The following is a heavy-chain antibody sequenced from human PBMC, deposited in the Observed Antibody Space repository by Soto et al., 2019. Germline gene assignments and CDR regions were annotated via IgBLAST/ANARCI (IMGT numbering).Heavy chain of an antibody. CDR1: GGSIISSNW. Sequence: PSETLSLTCAVSGGSIISSNWWSFVRQPPGKGLEWIGQIFHSGTTNYNPSLKSRVTISLDKSKNQFSLQLSSVTAADTAVYYCASLGTTITSFDYWGQGTLVTVSS. CDR2: IFHSGTT. J-gene: IGHJ4*02. CDR3: ASLGTTITSFDY. D-gene: IGHD4-4*01. V-gene: IGHV4-4*02.